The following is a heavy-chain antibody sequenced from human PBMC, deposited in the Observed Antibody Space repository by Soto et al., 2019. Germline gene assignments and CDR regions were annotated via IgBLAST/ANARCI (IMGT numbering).Heavy chain of an antibody. D-gene: IGHD3-22*01. Sequence: SETLSLTCTVSGGSISSDDYYWSWIRQAPGRGLEWIGYIHSSGSIYYNPSLKSRATMSIDTAGNQFSLKVSSVTVADTAVYYCARDLDGLHDDTSGPFPRPGWGQGTLVTVPS. CDR1: GGSISSDDYY. J-gene: IGHJ1*01. CDR2: IHSSGSI. CDR3: ARDLDGLHDDTSGPFPRPG. V-gene: IGHV4-30-4*01.